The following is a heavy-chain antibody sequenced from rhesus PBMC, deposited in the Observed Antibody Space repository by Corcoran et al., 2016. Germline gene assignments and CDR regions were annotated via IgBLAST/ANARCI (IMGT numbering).Heavy chain of an antibody. J-gene: IGHJ6*01. CDR2: MGDSSRRN. Sequence: QVQLQESGPGLVKPSETLSLTCAASGFSIRSGHGRSWFRQPPGKGLAWIGDMGDSSRRNKYNPSIKSRVTISKDTSKNQFSLKLNSVTAADTAVYYCARGGDYYGLDSWGQGVVVTVSS. CDR1: GFSIRSGHG. CDR3: ARGGDYYGLDS. D-gene: IGHD3-34*01. V-gene: IGHV4-127*01.